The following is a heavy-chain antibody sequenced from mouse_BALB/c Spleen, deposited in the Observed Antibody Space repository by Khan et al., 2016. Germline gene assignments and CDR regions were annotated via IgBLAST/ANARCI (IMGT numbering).Heavy chain of an antibody. CDR1: GYSITSDYA. V-gene: IGHV3-2*02. D-gene: IGHD1-1*01. J-gene: IGHJ2*01. CDR2: ISYSGST. Sequence: EVQLQESGPGLVKPSQSLSLTCTVTGYSITSDYAWNWIRQFPGNKLEWMGYISYSGSTSYNPSLKGRISITRDTSKNQFFLQLNSVTTEDTATYYCARYYYGSSYFDYWGQGTTLTVSS. CDR3: ARYYYGSSYFDY.